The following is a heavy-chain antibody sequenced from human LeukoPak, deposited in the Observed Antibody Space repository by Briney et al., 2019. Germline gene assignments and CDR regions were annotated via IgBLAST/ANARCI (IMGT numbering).Heavy chain of an antibody. D-gene: IGHD3-16*01. CDR2: ISSSGSTI. CDR1: GFTFSSYE. V-gene: IGHV3-48*03. Sequence: GGSLRLSCAASGFTFSSYEMNWVRQAPGKGLEWVSYISSSGSTIYYADSVKGRFTISRDNAKNSLYLQMNSLRAEDTAVYYGARRGLGGGGIDYWGQGTLVTVSS. J-gene: IGHJ4*02. CDR3: ARRGLGGGGIDY.